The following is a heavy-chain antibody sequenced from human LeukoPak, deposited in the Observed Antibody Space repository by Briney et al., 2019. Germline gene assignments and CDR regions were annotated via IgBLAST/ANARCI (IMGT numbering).Heavy chain of an antibody. CDR2: INAYNGNT. J-gene: IGHJ6*03. Sequence: ASVKVSCKSSGKSFTGYDISWVRQAPGQGLEWMGWINAYNGNTNNAQKFQGRVTMTTDTSTTTAYMELRSLRSDDTAVYYCARDLWGNSNYYSYMDVGGKG. CDR3: ARDLWGNSNYYSYMDV. CDR1: GKSFTGYD. V-gene: IGHV1-18*01. D-gene: IGHD1-1*01.